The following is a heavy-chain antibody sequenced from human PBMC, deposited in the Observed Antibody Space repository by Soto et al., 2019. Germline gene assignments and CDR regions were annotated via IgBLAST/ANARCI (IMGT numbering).Heavy chain of an antibody. Sequence: GGSLRLSCAASGFTFSSYGMHWVRQAPGKGLEWVAVIWYDGSNKYYADSVKGRFTISRDNSKNTLYLQMNSLRAEDTAVYYCARDGFRGAFDIWGQGTMVTVSS. D-gene: IGHD2-2*03. CDR2: IWYDGSNK. CDR3: ARDGFRGAFDI. J-gene: IGHJ3*02. V-gene: IGHV3-33*01. CDR1: GFTFSSYG.